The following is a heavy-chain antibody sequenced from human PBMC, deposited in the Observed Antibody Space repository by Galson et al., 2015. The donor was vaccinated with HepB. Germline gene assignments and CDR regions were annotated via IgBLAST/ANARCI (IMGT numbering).Heavy chain of an antibody. J-gene: IGHJ4*02. CDR3: ARLLELSLYQIDS. CDR1: GASISTNTYY. CDR2: IFFNGRT. Sequence: SETLSLTCTVSGASISTNTYYWGWIRRPPGKGLEWIGSIFFNGRTFYNPSLKSRVTILIDTSKNQFSLRLNSVTATDTAVYYCARLLELSLYQIDSWGQGTLVTVSS. D-gene: IGHD3-16*02. V-gene: IGHV4-39*01.